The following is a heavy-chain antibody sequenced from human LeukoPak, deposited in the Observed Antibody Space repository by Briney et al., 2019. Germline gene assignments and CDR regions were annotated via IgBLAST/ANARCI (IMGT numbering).Heavy chain of an antibody. CDR1: GGSISSYY. CDR2: IYYSGST. D-gene: IGHD4-23*01. V-gene: IGHV4-59*06. J-gene: IGHJ4*02. Sequence: SETLSLTCTVSGGSISSYYWSWIRQYPGKGLEWIGYIYYSGSTYYNPSLKSRVTISVDTSKNQFSLKLSSVTAADTAVYYCARFYGGNSGYCFDCWGQGTLVTVSS. CDR3: ARFYGGNSGYCFDC.